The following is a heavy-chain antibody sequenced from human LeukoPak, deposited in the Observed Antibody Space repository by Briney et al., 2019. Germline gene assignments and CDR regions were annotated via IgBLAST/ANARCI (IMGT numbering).Heavy chain of an antibody. D-gene: IGHD6-13*01. J-gene: IGHJ4*02. CDR3: AREAPFAAAGRRYFDY. CDR1: GITLSNYG. CDR2: IYSGGST. Sequence: PGGSLRLSCAVSGITLSNYGMSWVRQAPGKGLEWVSVIYSGGSTYYADSVKGRFTISRDNSKNTLYLQMNSLRAEDTAVYYCAREAPFAAAGRRYFDYWGQGTLVTVSS. V-gene: IGHV3-66*01.